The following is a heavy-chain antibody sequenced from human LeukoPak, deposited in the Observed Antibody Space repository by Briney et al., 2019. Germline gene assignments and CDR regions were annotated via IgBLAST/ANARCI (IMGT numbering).Heavy chain of an antibody. Sequence: SETLSLTCAVYGGSFSGYYWSWTCQPPGKGLEWIGEINHSGSTNYNPSLKGRVTISVDTSKNQFSLKLSSVTAADTAVYYCARVSYDFWSGYPKSHFDYWGQGTLVTVSS. CDR1: GGSFSGYY. CDR3: ARVSYDFWSGYPKSHFDY. D-gene: IGHD3-3*01. V-gene: IGHV4-34*01. CDR2: INHSGST. J-gene: IGHJ4*02.